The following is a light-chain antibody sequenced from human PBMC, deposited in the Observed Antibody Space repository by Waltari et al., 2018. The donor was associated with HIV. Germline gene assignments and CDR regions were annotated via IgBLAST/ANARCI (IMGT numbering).Light chain of an antibody. CDR1: NNAIESYDY. CDR2: EVT. V-gene: IGLV2-8*01. CDR3: SSFVDRDGFYVL. Sequence: QSALTQPTSASGSTGPSVTLSCTGSNNAIESYDYVSWYQVHSGKAPKLVISEVTKRPSGVSDRFSGSKSANTAFLTVSGLQSEDEADYYCSSFVDRDGFYVLFGGGTRLTVL. J-gene: IGLJ2*01.